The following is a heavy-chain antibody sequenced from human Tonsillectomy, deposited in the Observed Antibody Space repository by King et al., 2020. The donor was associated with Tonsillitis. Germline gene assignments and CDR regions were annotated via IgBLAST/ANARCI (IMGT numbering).Heavy chain of an antibody. CDR2: INHSGST. CDR3: ARVKVQLWLRGTFDY. D-gene: IGHD5-18*01. J-gene: IGHJ4*02. V-gene: IGHV4-34*01. CDR1: GGSFSGYY. Sequence: VQLQQWGAGLLKPSETLSLTCAVYGGSFSGYYWSWIRQPPGKGLEWIGEINHSGSTNYNPSLKSRVTISVDTSKNQFSLKLSSVTAADTAVYYCARVKVQLWLRGTFDYWGQGTLVTVSS.